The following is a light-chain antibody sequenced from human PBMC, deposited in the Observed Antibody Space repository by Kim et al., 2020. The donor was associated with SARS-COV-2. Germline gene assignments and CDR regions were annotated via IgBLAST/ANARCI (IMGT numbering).Light chain of an antibody. Sequence: ASVGDRVPISWRASQVIGKSLAWFQQRPGKAPMSLIYRASKLYSGVPSKFSGSGSGTDFTLTSSSQQPEDFATYYCQLYRSYPFTFGGGTKVDIK. V-gene: IGKV1-16*02. CDR1: QVIGKS. CDR2: RAS. J-gene: IGKJ4*01. CDR3: QLYRSYPFT.